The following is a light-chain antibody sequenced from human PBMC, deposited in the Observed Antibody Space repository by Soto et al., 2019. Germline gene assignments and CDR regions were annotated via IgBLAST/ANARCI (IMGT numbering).Light chain of an antibody. CDR3: QQRSNWPKLT. V-gene: IGKV3-11*01. Sequence: EVVLTQSPGTLSLSPGERATRSCRAIQSVSNNYLAWYQQKPGQAPRLLIYDASNRATGIPARFSGSGSGTDFTLTISSLEPEDFAVYYCQQRSNWPKLTFGGGTKVDI. CDR2: DAS. CDR1: QSVSNNY. J-gene: IGKJ4*01.